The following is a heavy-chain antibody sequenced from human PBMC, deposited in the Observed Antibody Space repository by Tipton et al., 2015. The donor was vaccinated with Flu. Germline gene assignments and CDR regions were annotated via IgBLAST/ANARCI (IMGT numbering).Heavy chain of an antibody. D-gene: IGHD4-17*01. CDR2: VYYSGST. V-gene: IGHV4-59*08. CDR3: ARRKTVTTRLTYFDY. Sequence: TLSLTCTVTGGTMRSSYWSWIRQPPGTGLQWLGYVYYSGSTNYNPSLKSRVTISVDTSKNQFSLKLSSVTAADTAVYYCARRKTVTTRLTYFDYWGQGTLVTVSS. J-gene: IGHJ4*02. CDR1: GGTMRSSY.